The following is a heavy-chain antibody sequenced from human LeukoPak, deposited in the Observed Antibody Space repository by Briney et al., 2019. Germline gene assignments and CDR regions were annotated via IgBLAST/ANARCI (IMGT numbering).Heavy chain of an antibody. CDR1: GFTFISSA. Sequence: SVKVSCKTSGFTFISSAVQWVRQARGQRLEWIGWIIVGSGNTNYAQKFQERVTITRDMSTSTAYMELSSLRSEDTAVYYCAADPSYSSGYRYYFDYWGQGTLVTVSS. D-gene: IGHD3-22*01. J-gene: IGHJ4*02. CDR2: IIVGSGNT. V-gene: IGHV1-58*01. CDR3: AADPSYSSGYRYYFDY.